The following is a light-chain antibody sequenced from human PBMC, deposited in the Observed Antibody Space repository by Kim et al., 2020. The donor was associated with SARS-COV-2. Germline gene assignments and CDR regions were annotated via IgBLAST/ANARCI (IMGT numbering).Light chain of an antibody. Sequence: VSPGDRATLPCRTIQGLGTILAWYQQKPGQAPRLLIYDASTRATGIPARFSGSGSGTEFTLTISSLQSEDSAVYFCQQYSSWPLTFGGGTKVDIK. V-gene: IGKV3-15*01. CDR3: QQYSSWPLT. CDR2: DAS. CDR1: QGLGTI. J-gene: IGKJ4*01.